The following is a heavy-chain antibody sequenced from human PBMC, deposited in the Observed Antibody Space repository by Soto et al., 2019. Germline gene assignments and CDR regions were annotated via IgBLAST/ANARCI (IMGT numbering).Heavy chain of an antibody. J-gene: IGHJ4*02. Sequence: ASVKVSCKASGYTFTSYYIYWVRQATGQGLEWMGWMNTNTGDSSYAQKFQGRVTMTSDTSITTAHMELSSLRSEDTAVYYCARRAETNGWNGFGADKYYFDFWGQGTLVTVSS. CDR2: MNTNTGDS. D-gene: IGHD1-1*01. V-gene: IGHV1-8*01. CDR1: GYTFTSYY. CDR3: ARRAETNGWNGFGADKYYFDF.